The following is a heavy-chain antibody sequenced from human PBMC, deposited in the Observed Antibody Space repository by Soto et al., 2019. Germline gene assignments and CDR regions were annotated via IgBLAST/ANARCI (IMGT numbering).Heavy chain of an antibody. V-gene: IGHV2-5*02. D-gene: IGHD3-3*02. CDR3: AHRQPVTFLGLVTQTDAWFDS. Sequence: QITLKESGPTLVNPTQTLTLTCTFSGFSLSTSGAAVGWIRQPPGKALEWLALVYWDVDKRYSPSIKNRVTTTNDTSKNHVVLTLTNAEPVDTATYYCAHRQPVTFLGLVTQTDAWFDSWGQGTLVTVPS. CDR1: GFSLSTSGAA. CDR2: VYWDVDK. J-gene: IGHJ5*01.